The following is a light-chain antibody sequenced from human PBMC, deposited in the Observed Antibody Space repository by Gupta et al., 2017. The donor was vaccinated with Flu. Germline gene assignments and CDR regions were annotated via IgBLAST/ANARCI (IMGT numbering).Light chain of an antibody. Sequence: VTISCSGSTSNIGSNSVYWYQQLPRAATKLLIYTNNERHSGVADRFSGSKSGTSATVAISGLRSEDEDDYYCESWDDSLSGHYVFGTGTKVTVL. V-gene: IGLV1-47*01. CDR1: TSNIGSNS. CDR3: ESWDDSLSGHYV. J-gene: IGLJ1*01. CDR2: TNN.